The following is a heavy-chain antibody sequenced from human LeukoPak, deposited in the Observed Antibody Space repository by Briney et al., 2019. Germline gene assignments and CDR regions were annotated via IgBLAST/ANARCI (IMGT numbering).Heavy chain of an antibody. V-gene: IGHV3-9*03. J-gene: IGHJ4*02. CDR1: GFTFDDYA. Sequence: ETGRSLRLSCAASGFTFDDYAMHWVRQAPGKGLEGVSGISWNRVSIGYADSVKGRFTISRDNAKNSLYLQMNSLRAEDMALYYCAKANYYGSGSYYNGDYYFDYWGQGTLVTVSS. CDR3: AKANYYGSGSYYNGDYYFDY. CDR2: ISWNRVSI. D-gene: IGHD3-10*01.